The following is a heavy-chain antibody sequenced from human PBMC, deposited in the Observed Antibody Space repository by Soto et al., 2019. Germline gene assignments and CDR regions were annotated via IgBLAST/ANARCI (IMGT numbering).Heavy chain of an antibody. CDR1: GFTFSSYS. CDR2: ISYDGSNK. J-gene: IGHJ5*02. Sequence: SGGSLRLSCAASGFTFSSYSMHWVRQAPGKGLEWVAVISYDGSNKYYADSVKGRFTISRDNSKNTLYLQMNSLRAEDTAVYYCARDSTKYSSGRYNWFDPWGQGTLVTVS. V-gene: IGHV3-30-3*01. D-gene: IGHD6-19*01. CDR3: ARDSTKYSSGRYNWFDP.